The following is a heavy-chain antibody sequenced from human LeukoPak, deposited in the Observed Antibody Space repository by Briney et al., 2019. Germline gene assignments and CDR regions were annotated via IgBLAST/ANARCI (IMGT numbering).Heavy chain of an antibody. CDR2: IYSSGRT. V-gene: IGHV4-61*02. CDR1: GDSINSNNYY. J-gene: IGHJ4*02. CDR3: ARKQWLEEERGYYFDY. D-gene: IGHD6-19*01. Sequence: SETLSLTCTVSGDSINSNNYYWSWIRQPAGKGLEWIGRIYSSGRTNYNPSLKSRVTISVDTSKNQFSLKLSSVTAADTAVYYCARKQWLEEERGYYFDYWGQGTLVTVSS.